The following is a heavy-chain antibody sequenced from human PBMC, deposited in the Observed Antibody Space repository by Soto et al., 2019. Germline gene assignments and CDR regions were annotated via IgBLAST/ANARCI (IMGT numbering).Heavy chain of an antibody. V-gene: IGHV3-21*01. CDR2: ISSSSSYI. Sequence: EVQLVESGGGLVKPGGSLRLSCAASGFTFSSYSMNWVRQAPGKGLEWVSSISSSSSYIYYADSVKGRFTISRDNXXNSLYLQMNSLRAEDTAVYYCARDADDSSGYYYGHWGQGTLVTVSS. CDR3: ARDADDSSGYYYGH. J-gene: IGHJ4*02. D-gene: IGHD3-22*01. CDR1: GFTFSSYS.